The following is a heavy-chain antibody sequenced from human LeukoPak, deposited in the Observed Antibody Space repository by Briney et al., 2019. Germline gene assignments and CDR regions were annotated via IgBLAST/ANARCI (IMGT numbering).Heavy chain of an antibody. J-gene: IGHJ3*02. CDR3: ARDLGVEFTMIVVVSTTDAGDAFDI. D-gene: IGHD3-22*01. CDR1: GFTFSSYS. CDR2: ISSSSSYI. Sequence: GGSLRLSCAASGFTFSSYSMNWVRQAPGKGLEWVSSISSSSSYIYYADSVKGRFTISRDNAKNSLYLQMNSLRAEDTAVYYCARDLGVEFTMIVVVSTTDAGDAFDIWGQGTMVTVSS. V-gene: IGHV3-21*01.